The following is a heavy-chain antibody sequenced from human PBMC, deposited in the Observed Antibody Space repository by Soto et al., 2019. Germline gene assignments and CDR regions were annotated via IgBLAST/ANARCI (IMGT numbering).Heavy chain of an antibody. CDR3: ARDEYSSSPSHYYYYYGMDV. CDR2: IIPIFGTA. J-gene: IGHJ6*02. CDR1: GGTFSSYA. V-gene: IGHV1-69*01. Sequence: QVQLVQSGAEVKKPGSSVKVSCKASGGTFSSYAISWVRQAPGQGLEWMGGIIPIFGTANYAQKFQGRVTITADESTSTAYMELSSLRSEDTAVYYCARDEYSSSPSHYYYYYGMDVWGQGTTVTVSS. D-gene: IGHD6-6*01.